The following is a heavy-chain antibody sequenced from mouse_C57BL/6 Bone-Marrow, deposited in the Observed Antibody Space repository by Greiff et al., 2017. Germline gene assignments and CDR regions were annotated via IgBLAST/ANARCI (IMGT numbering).Heavy chain of an antibody. CDR1: GYTFTSYG. J-gene: IGHJ2*01. V-gene: IGHV1-81*01. D-gene: IGHD1-1*01. Sequence: QVQLKQSGAELARPGASVKLSCKASGYTFTSYGISWVKQRTGQGLEWIGEIYPRSGNTYYNEKFKGKATLTADKSSSTAYMELRSLTSEDSAVYFCARGNYYGSSYYYWGQGTTRTVSS. CDR2: IYPRSGNT. CDR3: ARGNYYGSSYYY.